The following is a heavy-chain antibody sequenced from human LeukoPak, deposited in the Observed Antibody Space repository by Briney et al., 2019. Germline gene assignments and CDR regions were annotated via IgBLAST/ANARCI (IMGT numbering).Heavy chain of an antibody. V-gene: IGHV4-59*01. CDR2: IYYSGST. J-gene: IGHJ3*02. Sequence: SETLSLTCTVSGGSISSYYWSWVRQPPGKGLEWLGYIYYSGSTNYNPSLKSRVTMSVDTSKNQFSLKLSSVTAADTAVYYCAREQDSSGYYNDAFDIWGQGTMVTVSS. CDR1: GGSISSYY. CDR3: AREQDSSGYYNDAFDI. D-gene: IGHD3-22*01.